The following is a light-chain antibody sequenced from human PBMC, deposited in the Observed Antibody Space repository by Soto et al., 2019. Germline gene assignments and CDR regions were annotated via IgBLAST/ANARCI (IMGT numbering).Light chain of an antibody. Sequence: QSALTQPASVSGSPGQSITISCTGTSSDIGAYNDVSWYQQHPGKAPKFMIYDVSNRPSGVSSRFSGSKSGNTDSLTISGLQAEDEADYYCSSYTSSDSWVFGGGTKLTVL. CDR2: DVS. CDR1: SSDIGAYND. V-gene: IGLV2-14*01. J-gene: IGLJ3*02. CDR3: SSYTSSDSWV.